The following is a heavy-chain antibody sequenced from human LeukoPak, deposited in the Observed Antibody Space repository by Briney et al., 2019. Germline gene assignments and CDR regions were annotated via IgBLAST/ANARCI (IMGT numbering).Heavy chain of an antibody. J-gene: IGHJ4*02. CDR3: VRATGTFFDF. CDR2: ITPYNGGT. V-gene: IGHV1-2*02. D-gene: IGHD1/OR15-1a*01. CDR1: GFTFTGYP. Sequence: ASVKVSCKASGFTFTGYPIHWVRQAPGQGLEWMGWITPYNGGTNYAQKFQGRVTMTRDTSIRTAYMELSGLTSDDTAVYYCVRATGTFFDFWGQGSLVTVSS.